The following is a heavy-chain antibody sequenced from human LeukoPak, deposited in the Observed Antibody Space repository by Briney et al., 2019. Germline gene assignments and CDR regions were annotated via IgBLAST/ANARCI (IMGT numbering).Heavy chain of an antibody. J-gene: IGHJ5*02. CDR1: GFTFSSYE. V-gene: IGHV3-48*03. CDR2: ISSSGSTI. Sequence: PGGSLRLSCAASGFTFSSYEMNWVRQAPGKGLEWVSYISSSGSTIYYADSAKGRFTISRDNAKNSLYLQMNSLRAEDTAVYYCARVGLSVATIIASWFDPWSQGTLVTVSS. CDR3: ARVGLSVATIIASWFDP. D-gene: IGHD5-12*01.